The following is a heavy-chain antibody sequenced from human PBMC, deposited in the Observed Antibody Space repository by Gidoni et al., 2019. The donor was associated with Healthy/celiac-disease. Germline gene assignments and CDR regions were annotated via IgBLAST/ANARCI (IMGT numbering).Heavy chain of an antibody. V-gene: IGHV3-23*01. CDR1: GFTFSSYA. CDR2: ISGSGGST. CDR3: AKDKTGRMSGWYDFFDGMDV. D-gene: IGHD6-13*01. Sequence: EVQLLESGGGLVQPGGSLRLSCAASGFTFSSYAMSWVRQAPGKGLEWVSAISGSGGSTYYADSVKGRFTISRDNSKNTLYLQMNSLRAEDTAVYYCAKDKTGRMSGWYDFFDGMDVWGQGTTVTVSS. J-gene: IGHJ6*02.